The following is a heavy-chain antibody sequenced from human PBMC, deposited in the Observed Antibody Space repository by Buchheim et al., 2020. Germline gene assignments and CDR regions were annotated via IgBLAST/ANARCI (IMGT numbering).Heavy chain of an antibody. CDR3: ARGGVGHYDFWSGYSAYNWFDP. V-gene: IGHV3-48*01. Sequence: EVQLVESGGGLVQPGGSLRLSCAASGFTFSSYSMNWVRQAPGKGLEWVSYISSSSSTIYYADSVKGRFTISRDNAKNSLYLQVNSLRAEDTAVYYCARGGVGHYDFWSGYSAYNWFDPWGQGTL. D-gene: IGHD3-3*01. J-gene: IGHJ5*02. CDR2: ISSSSSTI. CDR1: GFTFSSYS.